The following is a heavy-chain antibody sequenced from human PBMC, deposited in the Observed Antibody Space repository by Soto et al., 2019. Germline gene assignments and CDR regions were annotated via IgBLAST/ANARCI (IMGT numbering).Heavy chain of an antibody. CDR2: ISRSSDNI. V-gene: IGHV3-23*01. CDR3: AHSSGGSCYSDGFDI. J-gene: IGHJ3*02. Sequence: EVQLLESGGGLVQPGGSLRLSCAASGFTFSSYSMIWVRQAPGKGLEWVSAISRSSDNILYADYVKGRFTIPRDNSKNTLYVQMNRLSGEDTAVYYCAHSSGGSCYSDGFDIWGQGTMVTVSS. D-gene: IGHD2-15*01. CDR1: GFTFSSYS.